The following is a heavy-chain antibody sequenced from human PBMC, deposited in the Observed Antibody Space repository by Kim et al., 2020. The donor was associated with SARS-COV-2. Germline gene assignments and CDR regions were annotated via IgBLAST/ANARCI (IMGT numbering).Heavy chain of an antibody. CDR1: GFTFSNYA. Sequence: GGSLRLSCVASGFTFSNYAMTWVRQAPGKGLEWVSGISATYGSTYYADSVQGRFTISRDNSKNTVYLQMNNLRAEDTALYYCGGAGHDKLGLLYYWGQGT. J-gene: IGHJ1*01. CDR3: GGAGHDKLGLLYY. D-gene: IGHD2-8*01. V-gene: IGHV3-23*01. CDR2: ISATYGST.